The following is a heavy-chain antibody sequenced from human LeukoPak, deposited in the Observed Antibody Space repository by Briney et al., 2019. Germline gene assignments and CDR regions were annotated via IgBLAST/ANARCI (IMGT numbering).Heavy chain of an antibody. J-gene: IGHJ3*02. V-gene: IGHV3-7*01. D-gene: IGHD6-13*01. CDR1: GFTFSSYA. Sequence: PGRSLRLSCAASGFTFSSYAMHWVRQAPGKGLEWVANIKQDGSEKYYVDSVKGRFTISRDNAKNSLYLQMNSLRAEDTAVYYCARSRAAAGTYAFDIWGQGTMVTVSS. CDR3: ARSRAAAGTYAFDI. CDR2: IKQDGSEK.